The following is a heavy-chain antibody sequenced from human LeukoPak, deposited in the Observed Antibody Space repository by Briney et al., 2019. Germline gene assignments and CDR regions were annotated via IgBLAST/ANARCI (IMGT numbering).Heavy chain of an antibody. Sequence: ASVKVSCKASGYTFTGYYIHWVRQAPGQGLEWMGWINPNSGGTNYAQKFQGRVTMTRDTSISTAYMELSRLRSDDTAVYYCARGGGIAARPYNRWGQGTLVTVSS. CDR2: INPNSGGT. V-gene: IGHV1-2*02. D-gene: IGHD6-6*01. J-gene: IGHJ5*02. CDR1: GYTFTGYY. CDR3: ARGGGIAARPYNR.